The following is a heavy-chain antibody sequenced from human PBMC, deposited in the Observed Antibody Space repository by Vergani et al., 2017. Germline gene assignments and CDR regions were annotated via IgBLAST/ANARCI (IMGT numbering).Heavy chain of an antibody. CDR2: VLFDGSNE. CDR1: GFTFNRYG. CDR3: ARDRAYCHEGSCAL. V-gene: IGHV3-30*02. D-gene: IGHD2-15*01. Sequence: QVQLVQSGGGVVQPGGSLRLSCVASGFTFNRYGMQWVRQAPGKGLEWGAYVLFDGSNEYYADSVKGRFIVSRDNSNDALYLQMNSLRTDDTAVYYCARDRAYCHEGSCALWGQGSVVTVSS. J-gene: IGHJ4*02.